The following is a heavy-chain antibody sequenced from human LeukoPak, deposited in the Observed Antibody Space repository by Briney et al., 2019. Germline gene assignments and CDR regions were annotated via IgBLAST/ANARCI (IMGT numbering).Heavy chain of an antibody. CDR2: SRNEANAYTT. J-gene: IGHJ2*01. CDR1: GFTLSDHY. V-gene: IGHV3-72*01. D-gene: IGHD3-10*01. CDR3: ARVNGVYWYFDL. Sequence: GGSLRLSCAASGFTLSDHYIDWVRQAPGKGLEWVGRSRNEANAYTTDYAASVKGRFTISRDDSKNSLYLQMNSLKTEDTAVYYCARVNGVYWYFDLWGRGALVTVSS.